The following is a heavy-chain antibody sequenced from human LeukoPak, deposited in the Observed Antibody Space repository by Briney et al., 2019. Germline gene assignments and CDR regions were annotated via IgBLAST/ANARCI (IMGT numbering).Heavy chain of an antibody. Sequence: PSETLSLTCAVYGGSFSGYYWSWIRQPPGKGLEWTGEINHSGSTNYNPSLKSRVTISVDTSKNQFSLKLSSVTAADTAVYYCARGYYDFWSGYPNFDYWGQGTLVTVSS. CDR2: INHSGST. CDR3: ARGYYDFWSGYPNFDY. V-gene: IGHV4-34*01. D-gene: IGHD3-3*01. CDR1: GGSFSGYY. J-gene: IGHJ4*02.